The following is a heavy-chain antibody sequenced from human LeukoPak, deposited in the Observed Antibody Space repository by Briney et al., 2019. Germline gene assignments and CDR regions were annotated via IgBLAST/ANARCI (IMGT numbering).Heavy chain of an antibody. J-gene: IGHJ4*02. V-gene: IGHV4-28*05. D-gene: IGHD6-19*01. CDR3: ARQWLVSPLFDY. CDR2: IYYSGSM. CDR1: GYSISSSNW. Sequence: PSETLSLTCAGSGYSISSSNWWGWIRQPPGKGLEWIGYIYYSGSMYYNVSLKSRVTISVDTSKNQLSLKLSSMTAADTAVYYCARQWLVSPLFDYWGQGTLVTVSS.